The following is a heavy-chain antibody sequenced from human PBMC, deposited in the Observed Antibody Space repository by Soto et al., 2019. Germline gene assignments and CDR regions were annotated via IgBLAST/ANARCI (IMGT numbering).Heavy chain of an antibody. CDR2: ISYDGSNK. CDR1: GFTFSSYG. V-gene: IGHV3-30*03. CDR3: AGAIFGVVIHYGMDV. Sequence: GGSLRLSCAASGFTFSSYGMHWVRQAPGKGLEWVAVISYDGSNKYYADSVKGRFTISRDNSKNTLYLQMNSLRAEDTAVYYCAGAIFGVVIHYGMDVWGQGTTVTVSS. J-gene: IGHJ6*02. D-gene: IGHD3-3*01.